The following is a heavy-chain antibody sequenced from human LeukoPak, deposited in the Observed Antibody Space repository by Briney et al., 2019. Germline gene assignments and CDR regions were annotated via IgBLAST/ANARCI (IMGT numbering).Heavy chain of an antibody. J-gene: IGHJ4*02. Sequence: GGSLRLSCAVPGFTFSSYAMSWVGRAPGKGLEGFSAVSGSGGSTYYADSVKGRFTISRDNSKNTLYLQMNSLRAEDTAVYYCAKDRHRVGATFLGYWGQGTLVTVSS. V-gene: IGHV3-23*01. CDR3: AKDRHRVGATFLGY. CDR1: GFTFSSYA. D-gene: IGHD1-26*01. CDR2: VSGSGGST.